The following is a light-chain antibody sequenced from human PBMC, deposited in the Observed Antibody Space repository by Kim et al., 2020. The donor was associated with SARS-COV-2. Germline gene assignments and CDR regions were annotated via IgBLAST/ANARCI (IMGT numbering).Light chain of an antibody. CDR3: NSRDSSGNPYV. J-gene: IGLJ1*01. V-gene: IGLV3-19*01. CDR2: GKN. Sequence: SSELTQDPAVSVALGQTVRITCQGDSLRSYYASWYQQKPGQAPVLVIYGKNNRPSGIPDRFSGSSSGITASLTITGAQAEHEADYYCNSRDSSGNPYVFG. CDR1: SLRSYY.